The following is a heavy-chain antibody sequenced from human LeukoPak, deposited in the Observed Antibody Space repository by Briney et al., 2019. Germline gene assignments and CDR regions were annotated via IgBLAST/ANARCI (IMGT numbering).Heavy chain of an antibody. D-gene: IGHD3-3*01. Sequence: PSETLSLTCAVYGGSFSGYYWSWIRQPPGKGLEWIGEINHSGSTNYNPSLKSRVTISVDTSKNQFSLKLSSVTAADTAVYYCARVSWDDFDEGRDYWGQGTLVTVSS. CDR2: INHSGST. J-gene: IGHJ4*02. CDR3: ARVSWDDFDEGRDY. CDR1: GGSFSGYY. V-gene: IGHV4-34*01.